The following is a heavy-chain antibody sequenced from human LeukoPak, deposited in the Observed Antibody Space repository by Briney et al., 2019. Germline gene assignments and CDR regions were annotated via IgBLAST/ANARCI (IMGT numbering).Heavy chain of an antibody. CDR1: GGTFSSYA. V-gene: IGHV1-69*04. D-gene: IGHD2-2*01. Sequence: ASVKVSCKASGGTFSSYAISWVRQAPGQGLEWMGRIIPILGIANYAQKFQGRVTITADKSTSTAYMELSSLRSEDTAVYYCARDRLGYCSSTCCQEAYNWFDPWGQGTLVTVSS. J-gene: IGHJ5*02. CDR2: IIPILGIA. CDR3: ARDRLGYCSSTCCQEAYNWFDP.